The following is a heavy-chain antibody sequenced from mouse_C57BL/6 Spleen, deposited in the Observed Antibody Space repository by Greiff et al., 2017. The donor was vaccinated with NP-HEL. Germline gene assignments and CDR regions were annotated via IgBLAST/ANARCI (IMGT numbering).Heavy chain of an antibody. CDR1: GYTFTDYN. V-gene: IGHV1-22*01. CDR3: ARRYYDYEDY. J-gene: IGHJ2*01. D-gene: IGHD2-4*01. CDR2: INPNNGGT. Sequence: EVKLEESGPELVKPGASVKMSCKASGYTFTDYNMHWVKQSHGKSLEWIGYINPNNGGTSYNQKFKGKATLTVNKSSSTAYMELRSLTSEDSAVYYCARRYYDYEDYWGQGTTLTVSS.